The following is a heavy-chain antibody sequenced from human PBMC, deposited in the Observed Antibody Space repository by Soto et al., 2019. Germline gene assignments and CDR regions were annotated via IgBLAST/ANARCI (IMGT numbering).Heavy chain of an antibody. CDR2: IYSGGST. Sequence: SGGSLRLSCAASGFTVSDKYMSWVRQAPGKGLEWVSVIYSGGSTYYADSVKGRFTISRDNSKNTLYLQMKSLRVEDTALYYCAKGGGYCSSGGCYGHPNDHWGRGTQVTVSS. D-gene: IGHD2-15*01. CDR1: GFTVSDKY. J-gene: IGHJ4*01. V-gene: IGHV3-53*01. CDR3: AKGGGYCSSGGCYGHPNDH.